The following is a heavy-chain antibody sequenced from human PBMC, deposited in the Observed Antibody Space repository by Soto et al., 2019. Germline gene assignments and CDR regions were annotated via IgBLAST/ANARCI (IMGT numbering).Heavy chain of an antibody. Sequence: VASVKVPCKASGYTFTSYAMHWVRQAPGQRLEWMGWINAGNGNTKYSQKFQGRVTITRDTSASTAYMELSSLRSEDTAVYYCARDSSGWPSVYGMDVWGRGTTVTVSS. J-gene: IGHJ6*02. CDR1: GYTFTSYA. CDR3: ARDSSGWPSVYGMDV. D-gene: IGHD6-19*01. CDR2: INAGNGNT. V-gene: IGHV1-3*01.